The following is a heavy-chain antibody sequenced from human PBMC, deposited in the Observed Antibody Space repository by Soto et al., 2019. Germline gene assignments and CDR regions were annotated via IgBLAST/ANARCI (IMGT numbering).Heavy chain of an antibody. D-gene: IGHD5-18*01. V-gene: IGHV4-30-4*01. CDR3: ARTLVTNYYFDY. Sequence: PSETLSLTCTVSGGSISSGDYFWNWIRQPPGKGPEWIGYIYYSGSTYYNPSLKSRGTISLDMSKNQFSLKLSSVTAADTAVYYCARTLVTNYYFDYWGQGTLVTVSS. CDR2: IYYSGST. J-gene: IGHJ4*02. CDR1: GGSISSGDYF.